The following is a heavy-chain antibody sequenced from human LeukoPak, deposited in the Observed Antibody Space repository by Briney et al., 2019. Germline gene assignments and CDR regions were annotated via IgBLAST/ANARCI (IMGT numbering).Heavy chain of an antibody. J-gene: IGHJ4*02. CDR1: GFSVSSDY. CDR3: AKSFYSGNSYSFLFDY. D-gene: IGHD1-26*01. CDR2: IYSGGTT. V-gene: IGHV3-53*01. Sequence: PGGSLRLSCAASGFSVSSDYMSWVRQAPGKGLEWVSLIYSGGTTYYADSVEGRFTISRDNSKNTLYLQMNSLRAEDTAVYYCAKSFYSGNSYSFLFDYWGQGTLVTVSS.